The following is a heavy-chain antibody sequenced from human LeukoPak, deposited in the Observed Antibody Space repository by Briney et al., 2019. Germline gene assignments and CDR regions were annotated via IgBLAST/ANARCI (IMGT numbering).Heavy chain of an antibody. CDR1: GYAFTSYG. J-gene: IGHJ4*02. Sequence: ASVKVSCKASGYAFTSYGISWVRQAPGQGLEWMGWISAYNGNTNYAQKLQGRVTMTTDTSTSTAYMELRSLRSDDTAVYYCASRDYYDSSGYFLWGQGTLVTVSS. V-gene: IGHV1-18*01. CDR2: ISAYNGNT. D-gene: IGHD3-22*01. CDR3: ASRDYYDSSGYFL.